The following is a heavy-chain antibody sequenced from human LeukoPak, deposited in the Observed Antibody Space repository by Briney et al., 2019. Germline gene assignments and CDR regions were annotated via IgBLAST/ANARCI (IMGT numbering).Heavy chain of an antibody. Sequence: SETLSLTRTVSGGSISSYYWSWIRQSPGKGLDWFGYVYDSGTTNYNPSLKSRVTISVDTSKNQFSLKLSSVTAADTAVYYCARVSWFPGTSYYYMDVWGKGTTVTVSS. D-gene: IGHD1-1*01. J-gene: IGHJ6*03. CDR1: GGSISSYY. V-gene: IGHV4-59*01. CDR3: ARVSWFPGTSYYYMDV. CDR2: VYDSGTT.